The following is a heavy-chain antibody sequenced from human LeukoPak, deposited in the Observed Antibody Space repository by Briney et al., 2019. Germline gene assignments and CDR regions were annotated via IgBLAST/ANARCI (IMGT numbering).Heavy chain of an antibody. CDR2: VGGGGQRT. D-gene: IGHD2-15*01. Sequence: GGSLRLSCAASGLSFGAHAMHWVRQAPGMGLGWVSGVGGGGQRTHYADSVKGRFTISRDNSKNTLYLQMNSLRAEDTAIYYCAKDRGYYVDTGTINFWGQGTLVTVSS. V-gene: IGHV3-23*01. CDR1: GLSFGAHA. CDR3: AKDRGYYVDTGTINF. J-gene: IGHJ4*02.